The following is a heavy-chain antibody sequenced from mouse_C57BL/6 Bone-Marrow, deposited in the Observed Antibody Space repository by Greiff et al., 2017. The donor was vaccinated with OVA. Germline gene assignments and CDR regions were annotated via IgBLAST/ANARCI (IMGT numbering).Heavy chain of an antibody. CDR2: INSDGGSP. D-gene: IGHD2-2*01. CDR1: EYEFPSHD. CDR3: ARQRVGVTTGLYAMDY. V-gene: IGHV5-2*01. J-gene: IGHJ4*01. Sequence: VQLKESGGGLVQPGESLTLSCESNEYEFPSHDMSWVRKTLEKRLEFVAAINSDGGSPYYPDTMERRFLISRDNTKKTLYLQMSSSRTEETALYYCARQRVGVTTGLYAMDYWGQGTSVTGSS.